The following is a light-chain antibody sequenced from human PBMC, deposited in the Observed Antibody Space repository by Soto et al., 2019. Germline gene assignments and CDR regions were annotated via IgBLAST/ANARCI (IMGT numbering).Light chain of an antibody. CDR1: QSISDY. V-gene: IGKV3-11*01. CDR3: QQRYNWPPWT. CDR2: DAS. J-gene: IGKJ1*01. Sequence: EIVLTQSPATLSLSPGERATLSCRASQSISDYLAWYQQKPGQAPRLLIYDASSRATGIPARFSGSGSGTDFTLTISSLEPEDFAVYFCQQRYNWPPWTFGQGDQGGY.